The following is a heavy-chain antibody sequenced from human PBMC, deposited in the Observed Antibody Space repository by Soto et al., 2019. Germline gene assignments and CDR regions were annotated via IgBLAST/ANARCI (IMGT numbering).Heavy chain of an antibody. CDR2: ISAYNGNT. CDR3: ARDWGVGATSQYYYYGMDV. CDR1: GYTFTSYG. J-gene: IGHJ6*02. Sequence: ASVKVSCKASGYTFTSYGISWVRQAPGQGLEWMGWISAYNGNTNYAQKLQGRVTMTTDTSTSTAYMELRSLRSDDTAVYYCARDWGVGATSQYYYYGMDVWGQGTTVTVSS. D-gene: IGHD1-26*01. V-gene: IGHV1-18*01.